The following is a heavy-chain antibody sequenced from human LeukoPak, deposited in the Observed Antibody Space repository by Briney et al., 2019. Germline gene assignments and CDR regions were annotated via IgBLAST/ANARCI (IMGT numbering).Heavy chain of an antibody. CDR1: VFTFSDYW. Sequence: GGSLRLSCAASVFTFSDYWIHWVRQVPGKGLVWVSRINGDGSDTSYADSVRGRFTISRDNSKNTVFLQMNSLRDEDTAVYYCTRRPYSSSWYYFDYWGQGTLVTVSS. V-gene: IGHV3-74*01. D-gene: IGHD6-13*01. J-gene: IGHJ4*02. CDR3: TRRPYSSSWYYFDY. CDR2: INGDGSDT.